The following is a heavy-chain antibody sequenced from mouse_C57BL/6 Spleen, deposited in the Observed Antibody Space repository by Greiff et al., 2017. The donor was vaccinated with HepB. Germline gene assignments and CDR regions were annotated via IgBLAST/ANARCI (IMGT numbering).Heavy chain of an antibody. CDR1: GFTFSSYA. V-gene: IGHV5-4*01. D-gene: IGHD3-1*01. J-gene: IGHJ4*01. Sequence: DVHLVESGGGLVKPGGSLKLSCAASGFTFSSYAMSWVRQTPEKRLEWVATISDGGSYTYYPDNVKGRFTISRYNAKNNLYLQMSHLKSEDTAMYYCARDRGVYAMDYWGQGTSVTVSS. CDR3: ARDRGVYAMDY. CDR2: ISDGGSYT.